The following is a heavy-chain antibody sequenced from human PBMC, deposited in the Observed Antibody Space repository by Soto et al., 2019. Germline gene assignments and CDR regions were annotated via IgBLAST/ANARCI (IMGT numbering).Heavy chain of an antibody. CDR1: GFSLSTSGVG. Sequence: GSGPTLVNPTQTLTLTCTFSGFSLSTSGVGVGWIRQPPGKALEWLTLIYWDDDKRYSPSLKSRLTITKDTSKNQVVLTMTNMDPVDTATYFCAHSDNYNSGWLFDYWGQGTPVTVSS. V-gene: IGHV2-5*02. D-gene: IGHD6-19*01. CDR3: AHSDNYNSGWLFDY. J-gene: IGHJ4*02. CDR2: IYWDDDK.